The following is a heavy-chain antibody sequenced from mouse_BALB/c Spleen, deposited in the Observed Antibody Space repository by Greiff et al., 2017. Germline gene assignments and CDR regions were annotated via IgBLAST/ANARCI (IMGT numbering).Heavy chain of an antibody. Sequence: DVKLQESGPGLVKPSQSLSLTCTVTGYSITSDYAWNWIRQFPGNKLEWMGYISYSGSTSYNPSLKSRISITRDTSKNQFFLQLNSVTTEDTATYYCAEGTTASPFAYWGQGTLVTVSA. J-gene: IGHJ3*01. CDR2: ISYSGST. CDR1: GYSITSDYA. CDR3: AEGTTASPFAY. D-gene: IGHD1-2*01. V-gene: IGHV3-2*02.